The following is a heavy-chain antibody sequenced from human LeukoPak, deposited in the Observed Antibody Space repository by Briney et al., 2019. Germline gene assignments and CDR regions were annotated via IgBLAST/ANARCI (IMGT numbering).Heavy chain of an antibody. Sequence: PSETLSLTCTVSGDSITSHYWSWIRRTPGRGLEWIGYIYNTGATNYNPSLKSRVTISVDTSKNQFSLNLSSVTAADTAVYYCARHRRRGQVSTSLDYWGQGTRVTVSS. CDR1: GDSITSHY. J-gene: IGHJ4*02. CDR2: IYNTGAT. D-gene: IGHD1/OR15-1a*01. V-gene: IGHV4-59*08. CDR3: ARHRRRGQVSTSLDY.